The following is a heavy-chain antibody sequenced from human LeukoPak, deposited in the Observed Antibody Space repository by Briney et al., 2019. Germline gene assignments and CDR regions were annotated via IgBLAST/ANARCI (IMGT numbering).Heavy chain of an antibody. V-gene: IGHV3-9*01. J-gene: IGHJ4*02. CDR1: GFTFSSYW. CDR2: ISWNSGSI. CDR3: AKDMGIVVTIVDY. D-gene: IGHD5-12*01. Sequence: GGSLRLSCAASGFTFSSYWMHWVRQAPGKGLEWVSGISWNSGSIGYADSVKGRFTISRDNAKNSLYLQMNSLRAEDTALYYCAKDMGIVVTIVDYWGQGTLVTVSS.